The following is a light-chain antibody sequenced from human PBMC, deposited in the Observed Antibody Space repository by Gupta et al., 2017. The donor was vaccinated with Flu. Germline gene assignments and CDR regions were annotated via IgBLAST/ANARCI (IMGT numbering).Light chain of an antibody. CDR2: WAS. Sequence: DIVMTQSPDSLAVSLGERATINCKSSQSVLYSSTNQNYLSWYQQKPRQPPKLLIYWASTRESGVPDRFSGSGSGTDFTLTISSLQAEDVAVYYCQQYDNSPPTFGQGTKVEIK. J-gene: IGKJ1*01. V-gene: IGKV4-1*01. CDR3: QQYDNSPPT. CDR1: QSVLYSSTNQNY.